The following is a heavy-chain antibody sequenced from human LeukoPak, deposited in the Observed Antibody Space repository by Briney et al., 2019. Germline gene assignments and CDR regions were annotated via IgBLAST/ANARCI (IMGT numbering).Heavy chain of an antibody. J-gene: IGHJ3*01. V-gene: IGHV3-30*02. Sequence: GGSLRLSCSTSGFTFNDYGMHWVRQAPGKGLEWLAFIRYDGKNTYYADSVKGRVTIARDNSKSTLSLQMNSLRSEDTSLYYCAKATSTTVAPRDAFDVWGQGTMVTVSS. CDR1: GFTFNDYG. D-gene: IGHD4-23*01. CDR3: AKATSTTVAPRDAFDV. CDR2: IRYDGKNT.